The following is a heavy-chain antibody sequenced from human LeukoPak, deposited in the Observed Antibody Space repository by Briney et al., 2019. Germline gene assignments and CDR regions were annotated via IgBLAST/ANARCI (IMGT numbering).Heavy chain of an antibody. CDR1: GSSFSRYG. CDR2: IKSVESST. V-gene: IGHV3-74*01. CDR3: ARVVRIGWFDP. D-gene: IGHD3-10*01. Sequence: GRSLRLSCVESGSSFSRYGMHWVGQAPREGLMWVSRIKSVESSTSYADSVKGRFTISRNNANNTLYRQMNSRGAEDTAVYYCARVVRIGWFDPWGQGTLVTVSS. J-gene: IGHJ5*02.